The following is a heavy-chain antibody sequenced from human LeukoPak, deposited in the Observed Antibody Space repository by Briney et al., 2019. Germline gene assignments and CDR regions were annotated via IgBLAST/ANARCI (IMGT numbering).Heavy chain of an antibody. Sequence: SETLSLTCTVSGGSISSYYWSWIRQPPGKGLEWIGYIYYSGSTNYNPSLKSRVTISVDTSKNQLSLKLSSVTAADTAVYYCARSHCSGGSCYPNWFDPWGQGTLVTVSS. D-gene: IGHD2-15*01. CDR1: GGSISSYY. J-gene: IGHJ5*02. V-gene: IGHV4-59*01. CDR2: IYYSGST. CDR3: ARSHCSGGSCYPNWFDP.